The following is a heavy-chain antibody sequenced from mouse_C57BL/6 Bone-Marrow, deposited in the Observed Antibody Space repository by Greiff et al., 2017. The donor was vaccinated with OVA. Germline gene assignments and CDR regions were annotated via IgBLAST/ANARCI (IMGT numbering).Heavy chain of an antibody. CDR2: IYPRSGNT. CDR1: GYTFTSYG. V-gene: IGHV1-81*01. J-gene: IGHJ3*01. Sequence: QVQLKQSGAELARPGASVKLSCKASGYTFTSYGISWVKQRTGQGLEWIGEIYPRSGNTYYNEKFKAKATLTADKSSSTAYMELRSLTSEDAAVYFCAREGLRAWFAYWGQGTLVTVSA. CDR3: AREGLRAWFAY. D-gene: IGHD2-4*01.